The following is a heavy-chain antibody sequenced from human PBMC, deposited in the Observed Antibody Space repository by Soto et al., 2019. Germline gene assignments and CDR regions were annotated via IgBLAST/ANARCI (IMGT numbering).Heavy chain of an antibody. D-gene: IGHD2-15*01. V-gene: IGHV3-11*01. Sequence: PGGSLRLSCAASGFTFSDYYMSWIRQAPGKGLEWVSYISSSGSTIYYADSVKGRFTISRDNAKNSLYLQMNSLRAEDTAVYYCARDKGYCSGGSCYGVDPPDGMDVWGQGTTVTVSS. CDR3: ARDKGYCSGGSCYGVDPPDGMDV. CDR1: GFTFSDYY. CDR2: ISSSGSTI. J-gene: IGHJ6*02.